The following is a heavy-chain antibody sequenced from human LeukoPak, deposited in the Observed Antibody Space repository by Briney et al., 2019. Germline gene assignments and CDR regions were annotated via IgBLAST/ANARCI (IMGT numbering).Heavy chain of an antibody. CDR2: ISSSSSYT. J-gene: IGHJ4*02. D-gene: IGHD4-17*01. CDR3: AREHDYGDSADY. Sequence: GGSLRLSCAASGFTFSSYSMNWVRQAPGKGLEWVSSISSSSSYTYYADSVKGRFTISRDNAKNSLYLQMNSLRAEDTAVYYCAREHDYGDSADYWGQGTLVTVSS. CDR1: GFTFSSYS. V-gene: IGHV3-21*01.